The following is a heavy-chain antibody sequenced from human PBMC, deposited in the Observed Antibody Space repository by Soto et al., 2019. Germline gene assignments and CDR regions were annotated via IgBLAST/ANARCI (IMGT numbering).Heavy chain of an antibody. CDR3: ARGDCTGADCDSWPFNYGVDV. D-gene: IGHD2-8*02. CDR2: IWYDGSNK. Sequence: QVQLVESGGGVVQPGGSLRLSCTTSGFTFDTYGMHWVRQAPGKGLEWVAIIWYDGSNKYYADFVKGRFTISRDNSKNTLYLQMNSLRGEDTAVYYCARGDCTGADCDSWPFNYGVDVWGQGTTVTVSS. J-gene: IGHJ6*01. CDR1: GFTFDTYG. V-gene: IGHV3-33*01.